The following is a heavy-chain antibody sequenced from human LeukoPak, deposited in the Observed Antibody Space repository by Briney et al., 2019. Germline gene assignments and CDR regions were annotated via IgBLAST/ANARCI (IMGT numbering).Heavy chain of an antibody. J-gene: IGHJ4*02. CDR1: GGSISTYY. Sequence: PSETLSLTCTLSGGSISTYYWSWIRQPPGKGLEWIGYIYHSGSTNYNPSLKSRVTISVDTSKNQFSLKPSSVTAADTAVYYCARGGGYASPISYWGQGALVTVSS. CDR2: IYHSGST. V-gene: IGHV4-59*01. CDR3: ARGGGYASPISY. D-gene: IGHD5-12*01.